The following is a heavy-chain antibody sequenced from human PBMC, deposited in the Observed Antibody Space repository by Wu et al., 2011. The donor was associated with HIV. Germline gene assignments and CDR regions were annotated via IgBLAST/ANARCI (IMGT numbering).Heavy chain of an antibody. CDR3: ARDLTAVERNYVLGYMDV. CDR1: GYSFTTFD. CDR2: INPLSGKT. D-gene: IGHD1-7*01. V-gene: IGHV1-8*03. J-gene: IGHJ6*03. Sequence: QVQLMQSGADMKKPGASVKVSRKPSGYSFTTFDVNWVRQAPGQGFEWMGYINPLSGKTGYAQKFQGRVAITKDTSISTAYLELTNLTFDDTAVYYCARDLTAVERNYVLGYMDVWGKGPRSPS.